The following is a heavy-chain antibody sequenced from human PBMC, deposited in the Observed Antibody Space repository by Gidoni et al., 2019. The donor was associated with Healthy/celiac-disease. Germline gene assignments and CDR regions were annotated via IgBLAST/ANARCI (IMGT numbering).Heavy chain of an antibody. CDR1: GGSISSSSYY. J-gene: IGHJ4*02. Sequence: ETLSLTCTVSGGSISSSSYYWGWIRQPPGKGLEWIGSIYYSGSTYYNPSLKSRVTISVDTSKNQFSLKLSSVTAADTAVYYCAGGEAGVGTQFDYWGQGTLVTVSS. V-gene: IGHV4-39*01. CDR3: AGGEAGVGTQFDY. D-gene: IGHD3-10*01. CDR2: IYYSGST.